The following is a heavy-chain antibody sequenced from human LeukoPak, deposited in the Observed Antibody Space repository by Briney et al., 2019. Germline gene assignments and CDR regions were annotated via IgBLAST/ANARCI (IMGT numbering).Heavy chain of an antibody. CDR2: IWYDGSNK. J-gene: IGHJ4*02. Sequence: VGSLRLSCAASGFTFSSYGMHWVRQAPGKGLEWVAVIWYDGSNKYYADSVKGRFTISRDNSKNTLYLQMNSLRAEDTAVYYCARDEFGDPSRLDYWGQGTLVTVSS. CDR3: ARDEFGDPSRLDY. CDR1: GFTFSSYG. V-gene: IGHV3-33*01. D-gene: IGHD2-21*02.